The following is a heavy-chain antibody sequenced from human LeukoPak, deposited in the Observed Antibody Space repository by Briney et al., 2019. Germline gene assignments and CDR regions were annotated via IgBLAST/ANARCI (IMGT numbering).Heavy chain of an antibody. Sequence: ASVKVSCKASGYTFTGYYMHWVRQAPGQGLEWMGWINPNSGGTNYAQKFQGRVTMTRDTSISTAYMELSRLRSDDTAVYYCATHIVVVPAATTHAFDIWGQGTMVTVSS. CDR2: INPNSGGT. CDR1: GYTFTGYY. V-gene: IGHV1-2*02. CDR3: ATHIVVVPAATTHAFDI. D-gene: IGHD2-2*01. J-gene: IGHJ3*02.